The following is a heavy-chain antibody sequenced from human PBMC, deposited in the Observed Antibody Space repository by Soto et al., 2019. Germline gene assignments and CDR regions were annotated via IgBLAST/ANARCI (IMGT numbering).Heavy chain of an antibody. D-gene: IGHD1-1*01. J-gene: IGHJ6*02. V-gene: IGHV1-18*01. CDR3: AKDETGQLDWYYYYYGMDV. CDR1: GYTFTSYG. Sequence: GASVKVSCKASGYTFTSYGISWVRQAPGQGLEWMGWISAYNGNTNYAQKLQGRVTMTTDTSTSTAYMELRSLRAEDTAVYYCAKDETGQLDWYYYYYGMDVWGQGTTVTVSS. CDR2: ISAYNGNT.